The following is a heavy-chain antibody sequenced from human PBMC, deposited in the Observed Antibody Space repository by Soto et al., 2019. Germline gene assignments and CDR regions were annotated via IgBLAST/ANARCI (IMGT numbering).Heavy chain of an antibody. CDR1: GFTFSSYN. D-gene: IGHD2-15*01. Sequence: EVQLVESGGGLVQPGGSLRLSCAASGFTFSSYNMNWVRQAPGKGLEWVSYISSSSSAIYYADSVKGRFTISRDNAKNSLYLQINSLRDEDTAVYSCARGYCSGGSCPEFDYWGQGTLVTVSS. CDR2: ISSSSSAI. V-gene: IGHV3-48*02. J-gene: IGHJ4*02. CDR3: ARGYCSGGSCPEFDY.